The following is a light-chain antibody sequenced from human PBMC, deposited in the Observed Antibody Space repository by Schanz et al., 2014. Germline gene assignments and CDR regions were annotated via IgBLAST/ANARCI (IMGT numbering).Light chain of an antibody. CDR3: QQYHTSPYT. CDR2: GAS. V-gene: IGKV3-20*01. CDR1: QRISTTY. J-gene: IGKJ2*01. Sequence: EIVLTQSPGTLSLSPGERATLSCRASQRISTTYLAWYQQKPGQAPRLLIYGASSRATGIPDRFSGSGSGTDFTLTISRLEPEDFAVYYCQQYHTSPYTFGQGTKLEIK.